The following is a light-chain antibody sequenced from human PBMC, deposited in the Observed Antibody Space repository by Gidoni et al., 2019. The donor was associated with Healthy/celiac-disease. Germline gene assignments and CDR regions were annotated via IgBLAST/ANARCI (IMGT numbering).Light chain of an antibody. J-gene: IGLJ2*01. CDR2: QDS. Sequence: SYELTQPPSVSVSPGQTASITCSGDKLGAKYACWYQQKPGQSHVLVIYQDSKRPSGIPERFSGSNSGNPATLTISGTQAMDDADYYCQSLDSSTVVFGCGTKLTVL. CDR1: KLGAKY. V-gene: IGLV3-1*01. CDR3: QSLDSSTVV.